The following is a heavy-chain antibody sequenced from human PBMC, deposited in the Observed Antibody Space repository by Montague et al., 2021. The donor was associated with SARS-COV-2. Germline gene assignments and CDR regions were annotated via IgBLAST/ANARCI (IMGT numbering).Heavy chain of an antibody. Sequence: SETLSLTCTVSGDSLSFYFWTWIRQPPGRGLEWIGYIEYSGSTNYNPSLKSRPTMSLDMSSNQFPLGLRSVTAADTAVYYCGRLGYSTSTVDSWGHGTLVSVSS. V-gene: IGHV4-59*08. D-gene: IGHD6-6*01. CDR2: IEYSGST. J-gene: IGHJ5*01. CDR3: GRLGYSTSTVDS. CDR1: GDSLSFYF.